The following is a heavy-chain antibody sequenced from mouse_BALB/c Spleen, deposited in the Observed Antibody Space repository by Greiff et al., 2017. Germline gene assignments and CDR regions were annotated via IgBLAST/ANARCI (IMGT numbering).Heavy chain of an antibody. D-gene: IGHD2-10*01. V-gene: IGHV1S137*01. CDR1: GYTFTDYA. CDR3: ARAYYGNYHFDY. Sequence: QVQLQQSGAELVRPGVSVKISCKGSGYTFTDYAMHWVKQSHAKSLEWIGVISTYYGDASYNQKFKGKATMTVDKSSSTAYMELARLTSEDSAIYYCARAYYGNYHFDYWGQGTTLTVSS. J-gene: IGHJ2*01. CDR2: ISTYYGDA.